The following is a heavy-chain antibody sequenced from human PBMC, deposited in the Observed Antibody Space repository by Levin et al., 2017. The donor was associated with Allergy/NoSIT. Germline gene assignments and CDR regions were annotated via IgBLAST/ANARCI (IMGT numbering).Heavy chain of an antibody. CDR3: AGERRGGYNSTDDFDV. V-gene: IGHV3-11*05. CDR2: ISTRSSYT. CDR1: GFTFSDYY. Sequence: GGSLRLSCAASGFTFSDYYMSWIRQAPGKGLEWLSYISTRSSYTKYADSVKGRFTISRDNAKNSLYLQMNSLRADDTALYYCAGERRGGYNSTDDFDVWGQGTMVTVSS. J-gene: IGHJ3*01. D-gene: IGHD5-24*01.